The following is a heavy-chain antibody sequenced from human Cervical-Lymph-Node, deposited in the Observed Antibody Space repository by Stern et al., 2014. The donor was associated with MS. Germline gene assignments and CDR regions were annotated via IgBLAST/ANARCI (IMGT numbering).Heavy chain of an antibody. D-gene: IGHD2/OR15-2a*01. CDR1: GGSVSSTNW. CDR3: ARERQQYCNSEGCSYWYFDL. J-gene: IGHJ2*01. V-gene: IGHV4-4*02. CDR2: IYLSGPS. Sequence: QVQLQESGPGLVKPSGTLSLTCAVSGGSVSSTNWWSWVRQYPGKGLESIGNIYLSGPSAYRPSLRRRVSISLNSSKNHLSLHLTSVTAADTAVYYCARERQQYCNSEGCSYWYFDLWGRGTLVTVSS.